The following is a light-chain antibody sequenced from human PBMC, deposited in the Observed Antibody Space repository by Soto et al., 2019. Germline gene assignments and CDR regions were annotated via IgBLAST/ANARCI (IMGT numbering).Light chain of an antibody. CDR3: QQYGSSP. J-gene: IGKJ4*01. Sequence: ELVLTQSPGTLSLSPGERAILSCRASQSVSSSYLAWYQQKPGQAPRLLIYGASSRATGIPDRFSGSGSGTDFTLTISRLEPEDFAVYYCQQYGSSPFGGGTKV. CDR2: GAS. CDR1: QSVSSSY. V-gene: IGKV3-20*01.